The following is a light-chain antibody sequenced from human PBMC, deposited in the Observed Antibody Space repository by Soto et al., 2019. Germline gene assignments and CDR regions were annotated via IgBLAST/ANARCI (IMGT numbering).Light chain of an antibody. CDR1: QSISSW. CDR3: QHYNSYAEA. Sequence: DIQMTQSPSALSASVGDRATITCRASQSISSWLAWYQQKPGKAPKLLIYGASTLQSGVPSRYSGSGSGTEFTLTISNLQPDDFATYYCQHYNSYAEAFGQSPMV. J-gene: IGKJ1*01. CDR2: GAS. V-gene: IGKV1-5*01.